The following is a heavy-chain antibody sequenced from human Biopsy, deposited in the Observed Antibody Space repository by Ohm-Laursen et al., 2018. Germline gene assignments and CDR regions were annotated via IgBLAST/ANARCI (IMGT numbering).Heavy chain of an antibody. V-gene: IGHV4-59*08. J-gene: IGHJ3*02. CDR3: AKHGSGWTGDDAFHI. D-gene: IGHD6-19*01. CDR2: ISYSRDT. Sequence: SETLSLTCTVSGGSISGSSWSWIRQAPGKGLEWIGYISYSRDTDYNPSLKSLITISVDTSKNQFSLKLTSVTAADTAVYYCAKHGSGWTGDDAFHIWGQGTMVTVSS. CDR1: GGSISGSS.